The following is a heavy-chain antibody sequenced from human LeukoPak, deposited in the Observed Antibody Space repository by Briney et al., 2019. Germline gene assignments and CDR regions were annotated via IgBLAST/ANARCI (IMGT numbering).Heavy chain of an antibody. V-gene: IGHV7-4-1*02. J-gene: IGHJ4*02. Sequence: ASVKVSCKASGYTFTSYAMNWVRQAPGQGLEWMGWINTNTGNPTYAQGSTGRFVFSLDTSVSTAYLQISSLKAEDTAVYYCARDLPAKWELPQGGDYWGQGTLVTVSS. D-gene: IGHD1-26*01. CDR2: INTNTGNP. CDR1: GYTFTSYA. CDR3: ARDLPAKWELPQGGDY.